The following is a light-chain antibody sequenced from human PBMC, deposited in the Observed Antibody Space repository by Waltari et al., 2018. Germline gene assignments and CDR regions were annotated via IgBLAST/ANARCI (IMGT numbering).Light chain of an antibody. J-gene: IGKJ2*01. CDR1: QSLVYSDGNTY. Sequence: VMTQSPLSLPVTLGQTASISCRSSQSLVYSDGNTYLNWFQQRPGQPPKLLIYWASSRDPGVPDRFSGSGSGTDFTLTISSLQAEDVAVYYCQQYYSLPYTFGPGTKLEIK. CDR3: QQYYSLPYT. CDR2: WAS. V-gene: IGKV4-1*01.